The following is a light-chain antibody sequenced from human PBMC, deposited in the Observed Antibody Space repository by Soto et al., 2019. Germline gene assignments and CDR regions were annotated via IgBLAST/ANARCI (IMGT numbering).Light chain of an antibody. CDR1: SSDVGAYNY. J-gene: IGLJ2*01. CDR3: SSYTSSTTVV. CDR2: EVS. Sequence: QSALTQPASVSGSPGQSITISCTGTSSDVGAYNYVSWYQQHPVKAPKLMIYEVSNRPSGVSNRFSGSKSGNTASLTFSGLQAEDEADYYCSSYTSSTTVVFGGGTKLTVL. V-gene: IGLV2-14*01.